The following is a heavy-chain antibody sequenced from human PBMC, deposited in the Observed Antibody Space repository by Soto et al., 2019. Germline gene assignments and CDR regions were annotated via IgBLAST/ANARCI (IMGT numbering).Heavy chain of an antibody. CDR3: ARTLDYGHMDV. CDR2: IYRSGST. Sequence: QVQMQESGPGLVKPSETLSLTCTVSGDSVRNQYWSWIRRPPGRGLEWIGYIYRSGSTEYTPSLKSRLTLSVDTSKNQFSLKLSSVTAADTAVYYCARTLDYGHMDVWGKGTTVTVSS. D-gene: IGHD3-16*01. J-gene: IGHJ6*03. CDR1: GDSVRNQY. V-gene: IGHV4-4*09.